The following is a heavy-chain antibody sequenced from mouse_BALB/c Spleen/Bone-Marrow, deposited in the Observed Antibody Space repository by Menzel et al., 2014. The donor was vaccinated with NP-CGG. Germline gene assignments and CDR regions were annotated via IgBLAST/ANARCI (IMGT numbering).Heavy chain of an antibody. CDR1: GYAFSIYW. V-gene: IGHV1-80*01. Sequence: QVQLQQSGAELVRPGSSVKISCKASGYAFSIYWMNWMKQRPGQGLEWIGQIYPGDDDTDYNGKFKGKATLTADRSSSTAYMQLNSLTSEDSAVYFCARGGISIDYWGQGTTLTVSS. J-gene: IGHJ2*01. CDR3: ARGGISIDY. CDR2: IYPGDDDT.